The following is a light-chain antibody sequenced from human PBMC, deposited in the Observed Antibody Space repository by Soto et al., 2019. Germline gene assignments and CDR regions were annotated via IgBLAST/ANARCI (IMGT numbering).Light chain of an antibody. CDR1: SSDVGGYNY. Sequence: QSALTQAASVSGSPGQAITISCTGTSSDVGGYNYVSWYQQHPGKAPKLIIYEVGNRPSGVSNRFSGSKSGNTASLTISGLQAEDEADYYCSSYTSSSTPVVFGGGTKLTVL. J-gene: IGLJ2*01. V-gene: IGLV2-14*01. CDR2: EVG. CDR3: SSYTSSSTPVV.